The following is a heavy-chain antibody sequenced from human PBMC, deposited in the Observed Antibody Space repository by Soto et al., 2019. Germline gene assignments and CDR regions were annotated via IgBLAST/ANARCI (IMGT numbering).Heavy chain of an antibody. Sequence: EVPLVESGGGLVQRGGSVRLSCAASGFTLSHYSMNWVRQAPRKGLEWISYISGSSNTINYADSVKGRYTIYRDNTKNSLYLNMNRRRDKGTAVYYCAREFDIQYGMDVWGQGTTVTVSS. CDR2: ISGSSNTI. V-gene: IGHV3-48*02. CDR3: AREFDIQYGMDV. J-gene: IGHJ6*02. CDR1: GFTLSHYS. D-gene: IGHD3-9*01.